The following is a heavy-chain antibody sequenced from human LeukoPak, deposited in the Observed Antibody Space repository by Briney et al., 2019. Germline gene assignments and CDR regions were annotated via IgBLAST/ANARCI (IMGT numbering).Heavy chain of an antibody. CDR3: ARTRSGYSTLGY. Sequence: SETLSLTCTVSGDSISPYYWSWIRQPPGGGLEWIGYVFYTGSTNYNPSPKSRVTISVDTSRNQFSLKLTSVTAADTAVYYCARTRSGYSTLGYWGQGTLVTISS. CDR1: GDSISPYY. D-gene: IGHD1-26*01. J-gene: IGHJ4*02. CDR2: VFYTGST. V-gene: IGHV4-59*01.